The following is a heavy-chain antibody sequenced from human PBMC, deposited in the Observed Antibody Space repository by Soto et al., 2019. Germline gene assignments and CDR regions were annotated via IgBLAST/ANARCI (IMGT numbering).Heavy chain of an antibody. Sequence: EVQLAESGGGMVQPGGSLRLSCVASGFTFSGYVMHWVRQAPGKGLEYVSSISSNGGTTYYGNSVKGRFTISRDNSKNTLYLQMGSLRAEDMAVYYCVRRVSGNYDYWGQGTLVTVSS. D-gene: IGHD1-7*01. CDR1: GFTFSGYV. J-gene: IGHJ4*02. V-gene: IGHV3-64*01. CDR2: ISSNGGTT. CDR3: VRRVSGNYDY.